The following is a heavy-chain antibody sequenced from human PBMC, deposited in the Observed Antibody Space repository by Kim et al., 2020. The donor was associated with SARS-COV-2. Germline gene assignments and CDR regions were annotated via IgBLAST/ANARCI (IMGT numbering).Heavy chain of an antibody. J-gene: IGHJ4*02. CDR2: ISYDGSNK. D-gene: IGHD3-22*01. Sequence: GGSLRLSCAASGFTFSSYAMHWVRQAPGKGLEWVAVISYDGSNKYYADSVKGRFTISRDNSKNTLYLQMNSLRAEDTAVYYCARDPDYYDSSGPFDYWGQGALVTVSS. CDR3: ARDPDYYDSSGPFDY. V-gene: IGHV3-30*04. CDR1: GFTFSSYA.